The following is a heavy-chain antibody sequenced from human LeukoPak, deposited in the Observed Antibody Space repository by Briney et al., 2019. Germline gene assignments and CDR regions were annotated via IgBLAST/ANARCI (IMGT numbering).Heavy chain of an antibody. V-gene: IGHV3-11*01. CDR3: ARDRRPGKQQLVFDY. D-gene: IGHD6-13*01. CDR2: ISSSGSTI. J-gene: IGHJ4*02. CDR1: GFTFSDYY. Sequence: GGSLRLSCAASGFTFSDYYMSWIRQAPGKGLEWVSYISSSGSTIYYADSVKGRFTISRDNANNSLYLQMHSLRAEDTAVYYCARDRRPGKQQLVFDYWGQGTLVTVSS.